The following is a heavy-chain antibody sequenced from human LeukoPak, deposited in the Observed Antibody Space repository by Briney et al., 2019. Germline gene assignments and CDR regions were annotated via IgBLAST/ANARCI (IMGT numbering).Heavy chain of an antibody. J-gene: IGHJ4*02. CDR3: ARSMDIVVVN. D-gene: IGHD2-21*01. V-gene: IGHV3-48*03. CDR2: ISSSGSTI. Sequence: GGSLRLSCAASGFTFSSYEMNWVRQAPGKGLEWVSYISSSGSTIYYADSVKGRFTISRDDAKNSLYLQMNSLRAEDTAVYYCARSMDIVVVNWGQGTLVTVSS. CDR1: GFTFSSYE.